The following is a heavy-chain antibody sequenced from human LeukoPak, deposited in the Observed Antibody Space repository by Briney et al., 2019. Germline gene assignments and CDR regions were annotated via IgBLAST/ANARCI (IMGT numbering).Heavy chain of an antibody. V-gene: IGHV7-4-1*02. J-gene: IGHJ3*02. D-gene: IGHD1-26*01. Sequence: ASVKVSCKASGYTFTSYAMNWVRQAPGQELEWMGWIYTNTGNPTYAQGLTGRFVFSLDTSVSTAYLQISSLKAEDTAVYYCARVPLYCHEWELLRRVRTSSECNNDAFDIWGQGTMVTVSS. CDR2: IYTNTGNP. CDR1: GYTFTSYA. CDR3: ARVPLYCHEWELLRRVRTSSECNNDAFDI.